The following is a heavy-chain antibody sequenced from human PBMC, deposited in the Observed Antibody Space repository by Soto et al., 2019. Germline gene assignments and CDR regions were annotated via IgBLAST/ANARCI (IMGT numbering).Heavy chain of an antibody. CDR3: ARDGMATIHWVQAFDI. V-gene: IGHV4-59*01. CDR2: IYYSGST. J-gene: IGHJ3*02. D-gene: IGHD5-12*01. CDR1: GGSISSYY. Sequence: PSETLSLTCTVSGGSISSYYWSWIRQPPGKGLEWIGYIYYSGSTNYNPSLKSRVTISVDTSKNQFSLKLSSVTAADTAVYYCARDGMATIHWVQAFDIWGQGTMVTVSS.